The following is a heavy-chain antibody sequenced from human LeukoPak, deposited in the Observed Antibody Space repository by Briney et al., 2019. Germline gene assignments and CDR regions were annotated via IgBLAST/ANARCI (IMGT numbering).Heavy chain of an antibody. Sequence: ASVKVSCKASGYTFTRYGVSWVRQAPGQGLEWMGWISAYNGNTNYAQKLQGRVTMTTDTSTSTAYMELRSLRSDDTAVYYCARDRTGDYYDNTRYSQCFDYWGQGTLVTVSS. CDR1: GYTFTRYG. CDR3: ARDRTGDYYDNTRYSQCFDY. CDR2: ISAYNGNT. D-gene: IGHD3-22*01. V-gene: IGHV1-18*01. J-gene: IGHJ4*02.